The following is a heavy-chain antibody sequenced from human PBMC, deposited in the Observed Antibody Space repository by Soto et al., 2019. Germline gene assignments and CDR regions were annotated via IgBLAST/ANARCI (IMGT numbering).Heavy chain of an antibody. CDR2: IYHSGST. Sequence: SETLSLTCAVSGGSISSGGCSWSWIRQPPGKGLEWIGYIYHSGSTNYTPSLKSRVTMSVDTSKNQFSLKLTSLTAADTAVYYCARVRGTTMVRGFMSHWGQGTQVTVSS. J-gene: IGHJ4*02. V-gene: IGHV4-30-2*01. CDR1: GGSISSGGCS. D-gene: IGHD3-10*01. CDR3: ARVRGTTMVRGFMSH.